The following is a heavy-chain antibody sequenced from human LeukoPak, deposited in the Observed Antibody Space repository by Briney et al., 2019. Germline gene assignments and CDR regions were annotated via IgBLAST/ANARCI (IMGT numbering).Heavy chain of an antibody. CDR1: GFTFSSYW. J-gene: IGHJ4*02. D-gene: IGHD6-19*01. V-gene: IGHV3-23*01. Sequence: GGSLRLSCAASGFTFSSYWMSWVRQAPGKGLEWVSAISGSGGSTYYADSVKGRFTISRDNSKNTLYLQMNSLRAEDTAVYYCAKDGEAVAALNYFDYWGQGTLVTVSS. CDR2: ISGSGGST. CDR3: AKDGEAVAALNYFDY.